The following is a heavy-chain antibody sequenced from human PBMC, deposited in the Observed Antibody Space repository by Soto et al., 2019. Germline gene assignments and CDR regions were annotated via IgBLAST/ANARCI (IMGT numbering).Heavy chain of an antibody. Sequence: EVQLVESGGGLVQPGGSLRLSCVASGFMFDSYAMNWVRQAPGKGLEWVSYISPGGDRIYYAESLQGRITSSRDNARNSLALQRNILSDEDTAVYYCTKSADSAGWGVAFWGQGTLVTVAS. CDR3: TKSADSAGWGVAF. D-gene: IGHD6-19*01. V-gene: IGHV3-48*02. J-gene: IGHJ4*02. CDR1: GFMFDSYA. CDR2: ISPGGDRI.